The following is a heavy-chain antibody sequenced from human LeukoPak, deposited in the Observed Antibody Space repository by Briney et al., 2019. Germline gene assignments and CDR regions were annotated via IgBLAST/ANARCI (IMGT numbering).Heavy chain of an antibody. CDR2: IRSKAYGGTT. D-gene: IGHD3-22*01. J-gene: IGHJ4*02. CDR1: GFTFGDYA. Sequence: GGSLMLSCTASGFTFGDYATSRVRQAPGKGLERVGFIRSKAYGGTTEYAASVKGRFTISRDDSKSIAYLQMNSLKTEDTAVYYCTRDHRGYYDSSGQFDYWGQGTLVTVSS. CDR3: TRDHRGYYDSSGQFDY. V-gene: IGHV3-49*04.